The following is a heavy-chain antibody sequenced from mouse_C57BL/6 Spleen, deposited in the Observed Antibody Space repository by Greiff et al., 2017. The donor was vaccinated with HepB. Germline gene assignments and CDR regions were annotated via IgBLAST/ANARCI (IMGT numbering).Heavy chain of an antibody. D-gene: IGHD2-2*01. CDR1: GYTFTSYG. V-gene: IGHV1-81*01. CDR3: ARGRGLPPSFAY. Sequence: QVQLKQSGAELARPGASVKLSCKASGYTFTSYGISWVKQRTGQGLEWIGEIYPRSGNTYYNEKFKGKATLTADKSSSTAYMELRSLTSEDSAVYFCARGRGLPPSFAYWGQGTLVTVSA. CDR2: IYPRSGNT. J-gene: IGHJ3*01.